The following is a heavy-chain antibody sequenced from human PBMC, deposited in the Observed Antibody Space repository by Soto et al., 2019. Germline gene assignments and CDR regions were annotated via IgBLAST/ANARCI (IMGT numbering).Heavy chain of an antibody. CDR3: ARDPPSYCSGGSCDAGNGMDF. CDR2: ISYDGSNK. CDR1: EFTLSSYA. Sequence: VGSLRLSCAASEFTLSSYAMHWVRQAPDMGLEWVAVISYDGSNKYYGDSVKGRFTTSRDNSKNTLYLQMNSLRAEDTAVNYCARDPPSYCSGGSCDAGNGMDFWGQGTRVTVSS. V-gene: IGHV3-30-3*01. D-gene: IGHD2-15*01. J-gene: IGHJ6*02.